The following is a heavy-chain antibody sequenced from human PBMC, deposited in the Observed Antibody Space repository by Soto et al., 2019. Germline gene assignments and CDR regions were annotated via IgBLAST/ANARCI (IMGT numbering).Heavy chain of an antibody. CDR1: GFTFSTYS. J-gene: IGHJ4*02. V-gene: IGHV3-21*01. CDR3: ARDLRYSSTWPYFDY. D-gene: IGHD6-13*01. Sequence: SLRLSCAASGFTFSTYSMNWVRQAPGKGPEWVSSISSSSSYIYYADSVKGRFTISRDNAKNSLYLQMNSLRAEDTAVYYCARDLRYSSTWPYFDYWGQGTLVTVSS. CDR2: ISSSSSYI.